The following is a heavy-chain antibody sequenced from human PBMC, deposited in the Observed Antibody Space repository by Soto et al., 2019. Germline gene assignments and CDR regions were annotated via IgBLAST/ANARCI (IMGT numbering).Heavy chain of an antibody. D-gene: IGHD1-26*01. CDR2: IYNSGCT. Sequence: SDSLPVTGSLFSRTANTGGHYLIWIRQYQEEALEWIGYIYNSGCTYYNPSLKGRVAMSADTSPNQFSLTLSSVTAADTAVYYCGIFRVELSRVGPTTYYLHYGGHGT. V-gene: IGHV4-31*02. CDR3: GIFRVELSRVGPTTYYLHY. J-gene: IGHJ4*01. CDR1: SRTANTGGHY.